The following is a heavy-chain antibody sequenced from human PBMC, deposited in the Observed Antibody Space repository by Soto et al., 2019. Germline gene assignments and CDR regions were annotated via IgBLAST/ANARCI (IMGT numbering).Heavy chain of an antibody. CDR3: ARIEKDYGDHFDY. D-gene: IGHD4-17*01. V-gene: IGHV3-48*02. CDR1: GFTFSSYS. CDR2: ISSSSTI. Sequence: GGSLRLSCAASGFTFSSYSMNWVRQAPGKGLEWVSYISSSSTIYYADSVKGRFTISRDNAKNSLYLQMNSLRDEDTAVYYCARIEKDYGDHFDYWGQGTLVTVSS. J-gene: IGHJ4*02.